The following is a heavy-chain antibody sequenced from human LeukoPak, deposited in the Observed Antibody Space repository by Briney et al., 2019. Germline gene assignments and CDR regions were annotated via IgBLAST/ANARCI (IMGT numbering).Heavy chain of an antibody. J-gene: IGHJ4*02. V-gene: IGHV4-59*05. CDR1: GGSLSSYY. CDR3: ARLYQGKRPPDY. D-gene: IGHD6-25*01. CDR2: IFHSGST. Sequence: SETLSLTCTVSGGSLSSYYWSWIRQPPGKGLEWIGSIFHSGSTYYNPSLKSRLTISVDTSKNQLSLRLRSVTAADTAVYYCARLYQGKRPPDYWGQGTLVTVSS.